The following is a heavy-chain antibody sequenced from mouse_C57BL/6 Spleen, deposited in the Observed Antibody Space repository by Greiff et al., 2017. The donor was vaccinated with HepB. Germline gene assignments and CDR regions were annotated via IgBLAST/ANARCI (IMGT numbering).Heavy chain of an antibody. D-gene: IGHD1-1*01. CDR2: IYPGDGDT. V-gene: IGHV1-82*01. CDR3: ARDNYYGSSEDY. CDR1: GYAFSSSW. Sequence: QVQLKESGPELVKPGASVKISCKASGYAFSSSWMNWVKQRPGKGLEWIGRIYPGDGDTNCNGKFKGKATLTADKSSSTAYMQLSSLTSEDSAVYFCARDNYYGSSEDYWGQGTTLTVSS. J-gene: IGHJ2*01.